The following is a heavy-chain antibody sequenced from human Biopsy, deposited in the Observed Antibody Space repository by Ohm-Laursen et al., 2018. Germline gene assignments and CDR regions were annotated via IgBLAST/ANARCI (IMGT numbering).Heavy chain of an antibody. J-gene: IGHJ4*02. CDR1: GFIFDDYD. Sequence: RSLRLSCTAFGFIFDDYDMHWVRQAPGKGLEWVSRINRDSDTADYVDSVRGRFTISRDNARKTLFLQMNSLRPEDTALYYCVKDRGGARASFHYWGQGIRVAVSS. D-gene: IGHD3-16*01. CDR2: INRDSDTA. CDR3: VKDRGGARASFHY. V-gene: IGHV3-9*01.